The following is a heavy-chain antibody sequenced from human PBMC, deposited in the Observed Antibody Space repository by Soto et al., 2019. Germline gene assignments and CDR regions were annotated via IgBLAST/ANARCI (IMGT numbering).Heavy chain of an antibody. J-gene: IGHJ4*02. CDR1: GYPFTDYY. Sequence: GDSVKVSCKSSGYPFTDYYMHWVRHPPGQGLEWMGWINPNSGGPISAQKFQGRVTMTRDTSISTAYLELSRLRSDDTAVYYCARGGTTSLDYWGQGTQVTVSS. D-gene: IGHD1-1*01. CDR2: INPNSGGP. V-gene: IGHV1-2*02. CDR3: ARGGTTSLDY.